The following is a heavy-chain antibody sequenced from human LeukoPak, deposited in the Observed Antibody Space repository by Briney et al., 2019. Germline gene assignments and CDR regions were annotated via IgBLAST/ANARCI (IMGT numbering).Heavy chain of an antibody. Sequence: SETLSLTCTVSGGSISSGGYYWSWIRQHPGKGLEWIGYIYYSGSTYYNPSLKSRVTISVDTSKNQFSLKLSSVTAADTAVYYCASGTSYYGSGSRDFQHWGQGTLVTVSS. V-gene: IGHV4-31*03. CDR3: ASGTSYYGSGSRDFQH. CDR2: IYYSGST. D-gene: IGHD3-10*01. J-gene: IGHJ1*01. CDR1: GGSISSGGYY.